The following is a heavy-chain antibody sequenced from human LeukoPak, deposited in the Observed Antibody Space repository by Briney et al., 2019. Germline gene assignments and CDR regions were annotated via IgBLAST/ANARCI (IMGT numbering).Heavy chain of an antibody. V-gene: IGHV3-30-3*01. D-gene: IGHD3-3*01. CDR2: ISYDGSNK. CDR1: GFTFSSYA. CDR3: ATPRYKDFWSGYDLGYFDY. Sequence: PGGSLRLSCAASGFTFSSYAMHWVRQAPGKGLEWVAVISYDGSNKYYADSVKGRFTISRDNSKNTLYLQMNSLRAEDTAVYYCATPRYKDFWSGYDLGYFDYRGQGTLVTVSS. J-gene: IGHJ4*02.